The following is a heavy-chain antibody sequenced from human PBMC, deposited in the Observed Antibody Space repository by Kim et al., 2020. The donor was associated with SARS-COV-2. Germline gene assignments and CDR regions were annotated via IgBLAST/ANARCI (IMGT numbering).Heavy chain of an antibody. CDR2: ST. J-gene: IGHJ2*01. V-gene: IGHV4-34*01. CDR3: VHGQYWYFDL. Sequence: STNYNPSLKSRVTISVDTSKNQFSLKLSSVTAADTAVYYCVHGQYWYFDLWGRGTLVTVSS.